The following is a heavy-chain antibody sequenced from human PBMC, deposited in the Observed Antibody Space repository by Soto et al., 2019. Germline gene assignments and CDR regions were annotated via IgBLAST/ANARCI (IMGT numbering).Heavy chain of an antibody. V-gene: IGHV1-3*01. CDR1: GYTFTSYA. Sequence: GASVKVSCKASGYTFTSYAMHWVRQAPGQRLEWMGWINAGNGNTKYSQKFQGRVTITRDTSASTAYMVLSSLRSEDTAVYYCARDSVRSGWYTAFVDDWGQGTLVTVSS. J-gene: IGHJ4*02. CDR2: INAGNGNT. CDR3: ARDSVRSGWYTAFVDD. D-gene: IGHD6-19*01.